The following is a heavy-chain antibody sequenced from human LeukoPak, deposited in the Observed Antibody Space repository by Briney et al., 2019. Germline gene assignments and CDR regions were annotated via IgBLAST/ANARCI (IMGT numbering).Heavy chain of an antibody. CDR3: ARGGGISGYYYYYMDV. Sequence: ASVKVSCKASGGTFSSYAISWVRQAPGQGLEWMGGIIPIFGTANYAQKFQGRVTITADESTSTAYMELSSLRSEDTAVYYCARGGGISGYYYYYMDVWGKGTTVTVSS. CDR2: IIPIFGTA. V-gene: IGHV1-69*13. J-gene: IGHJ6*03. D-gene: IGHD3-16*02. CDR1: GGTFSSYA.